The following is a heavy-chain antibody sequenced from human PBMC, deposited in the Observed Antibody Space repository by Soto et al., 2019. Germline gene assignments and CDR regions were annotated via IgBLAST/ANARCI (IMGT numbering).Heavy chain of an antibody. V-gene: IGHV1-69*12. D-gene: IGHD3-16*01. J-gene: IGHJ6*02. CDR1: GGTFSSYA. CDR2: IIPIFGTS. Sequence: QVQLVQSGAEVKKPGSSVKVSCKASGGTFSSYAISWVRQAPGQGLEWMGGIIPIFGTSNYAQKFQGRVTINADEFTSTAYMELSSLRSEDTAVYYCATPPEGGTADYCCGMDVWGQGTTVTVSS. CDR3: ATPPEGGTADYCCGMDV.